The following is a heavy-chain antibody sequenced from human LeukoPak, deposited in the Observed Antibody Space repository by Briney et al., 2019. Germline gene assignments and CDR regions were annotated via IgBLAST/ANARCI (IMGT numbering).Heavy chain of an antibody. CDR2: INPNSGGT. V-gene: IGHV1-2*04. CDR1: GYTFTGYY. Sequence: GASVKVSCKASGYTFTGYYMHWVRQAPGQGLEWMGWINPNSGGTNYAQKFQGWVTMTRDTSISTAYMELSRLRSDDTAVYYCARGGTLGFDYVWGSYPQAFDYWGQGTLVTVSS. D-gene: IGHD3-16*02. J-gene: IGHJ4*02. CDR3: ARGGTLGFDYVWGSYPQAFDY.